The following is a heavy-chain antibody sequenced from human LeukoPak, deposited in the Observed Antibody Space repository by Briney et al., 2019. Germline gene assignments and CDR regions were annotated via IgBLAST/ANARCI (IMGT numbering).Heavy chain of an antibody. Sequence: SETLSLTCAVYGGSFSGYYWSWIRQPPGKGLEWIGEINHSGSTNYNPSLKSRVTISVDTSKNQFSLKLSSVTAADTAVYYCARRRAQSSGPSFYYFYMDVWGKGTTVTVSS. CDR1: GGSFSGYY. V-gene: IGHV4-34*01. J-gene: IGHJ6*03. CDR3: ARRRAQSSGPSFYYFYMDV. CDR2: INHSGST. D-gene: IGHD1-26*01.